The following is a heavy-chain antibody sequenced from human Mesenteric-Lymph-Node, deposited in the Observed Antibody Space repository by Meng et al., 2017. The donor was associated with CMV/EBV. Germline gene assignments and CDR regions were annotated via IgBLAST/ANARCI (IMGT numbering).Heavy chain of an antibody. V-gene: IGHV3-11*06. CDR2: IRGSGVIT. CDR3: ERDLAGSGFYPDY. J-gene: IGHJ4*02. CDR1: GFTFSHYY. D-gene: IGHD3-10*01. Sequence: GESLKISCAASGFTFSHYYMSWIRQAPGKGLEWVSLIRGSGVITNYADSVKGRFTISRDNSKSTVYLQMNSLRSEDTAVYYCERDLAGSGFYPDYWGQGTLVTVSS.